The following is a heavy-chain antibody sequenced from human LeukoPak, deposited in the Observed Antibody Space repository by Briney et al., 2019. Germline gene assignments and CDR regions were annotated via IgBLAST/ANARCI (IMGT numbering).Heavy chain of an antibody. CDR3: AKARITILLDY. V-gene: IGHV3-23*01. D-gene: IGHD3-9*01. J-gene: IGHJ4*02. Sequence: GGSLRLSCAASRFTFSNYAMSWVRQAPGKGLEWVSTISGSGGSTYYTDSVKGRFTISRGNSKNTLYLLMNSLRAEDTVVYYCAKARITILLDYWGQGTLVTVSS. CDR2: ISGSGGST. CDR1: RFTFSNYA.